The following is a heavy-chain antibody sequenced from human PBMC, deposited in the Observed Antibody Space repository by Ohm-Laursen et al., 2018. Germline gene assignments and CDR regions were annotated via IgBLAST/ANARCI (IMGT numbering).Heavy chain of an antibody. CDR3: ARDSALGFFDFDY. CDR2: IYYSGST. J-gene: IGHJ4*02. Sequence: GTLSLTCTVSGGSISSYYWSWIRQPPGKGLEWIGYIYYSGSTNYNPSLKSRVTISVDTSKNQFSLKLSSVTAADTAVYYCARDSALGFFDFDYWGQGTLVTVSS. D-gene: IGHD3-16*01. CDR1: GGSISSYY. V-gene: IGHV4-59*01.